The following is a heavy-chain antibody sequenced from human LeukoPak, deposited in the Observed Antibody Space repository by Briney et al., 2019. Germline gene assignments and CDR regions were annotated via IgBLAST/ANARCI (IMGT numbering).Heavy chain of an antibody. Sequence: ASVKVSCKASGGTFTSYGISWVRQAPGQGLEWMGWISAYNGNTNYAQKLQGRVTMTTDTSTSTAYMELRSLRSDDTAVYYCATSRTTYYYDSSGYIHWGQGTLVTVSS. J-gene: IGHJ4*02. CDR3: ATSRTTYYYDSSGYIH. CDR2: ISAYNGNT. V-gene: IGHV1-18*01. CDR1: GGTFTSYG. D-gene: IGHD3-22*01.